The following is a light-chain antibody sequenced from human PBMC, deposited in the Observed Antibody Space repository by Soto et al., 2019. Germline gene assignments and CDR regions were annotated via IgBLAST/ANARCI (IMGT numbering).Light chain of an antibody. J-gene: IGKJ4*01. CDR1: QGISSR. CDR2: AAS. Sequence: DIQMTQSPSSVSASVGDRVTITCRASQGISSRLAWYQQKPGKAPKLLINAASSLQSGVPSRFSGSGSGTDFTPTISRLKPEDFATYYCQQTNSFPLTFGGGTKVEIK. V-gene: IGKV1-12*01. CDR3: QQTNSFPLT.